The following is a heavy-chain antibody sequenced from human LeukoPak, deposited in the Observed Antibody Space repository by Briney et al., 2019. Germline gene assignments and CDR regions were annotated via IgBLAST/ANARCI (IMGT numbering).Heavy chain of an antibody. Sequence: SGGSLRLSCAASGFTFSSYAMSWVRQAPGKGLEWVPAISGSGGSTYYADSVKGRFTISRDNSKNALYLQMNSLRAEDTAVYYCATYLDYDFWSGFTDYWGQGTLVTVSS. CDR1: GFTFSSYA. D-gene: IGHD3-3*01. CDR3: ATYLDYDFWSGFTDY. CDR2: ISGSGGST. J-gene: IGHJ4*02. V-gene: IGHV3-23*01.